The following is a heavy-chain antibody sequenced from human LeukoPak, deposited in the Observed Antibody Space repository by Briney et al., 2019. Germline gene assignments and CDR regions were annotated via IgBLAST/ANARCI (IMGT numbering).Heavy chain of an antibody. Sequence: ASVKVSCRTSRYTFTGYYMHWVRQAPGQGLEWMGWINPNSGGTNYAQKFQGRVTMTRDTSISTAYMELSRLRSDDTAVYYCARGTQQWLVELGAFDIWGQGTMVTVSS. CDR3: ARGTQQWLVELGAFDI. CDR2: INPNSGGT. V-gene: IGHV1-2*02. J-gene: IGHJ3*02. D-gene: IGHD6-19*01. CDR1: RYTFTGYY.